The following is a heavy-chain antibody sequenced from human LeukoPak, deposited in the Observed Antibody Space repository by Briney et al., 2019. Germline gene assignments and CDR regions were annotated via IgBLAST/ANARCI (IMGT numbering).Heavy chain of an antibody. V-gene: IGHV4-34*01. CDR1: GGSFGGYY. Sequence: SETLSLTCAVYGGSFGGYYWTWIRQPPGKGLAWIGQINHSGSTNYNPSLKSRVTISVDTSENQFSLKLSSVTAADTAVYYCARASAYSSSSGVNYWGQGALVTVSS. CDR2: INHSGST. CDR3: ARASAYSSSSGVNY. J-gene: IGHJ4*02. D-gene: IGHD6-6*01.